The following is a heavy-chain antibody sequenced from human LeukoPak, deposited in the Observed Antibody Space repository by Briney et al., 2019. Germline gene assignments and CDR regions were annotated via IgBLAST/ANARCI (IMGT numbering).Heavy chain of an antibody. CDR2: IIPIFGTA. D-gene: IGHD3-10*01. Sequence: ASVKVSCKASGGTFSSYAISWVRQAPGQGLEWMGGIIPIFGTANYAQKFKGRVTITADESTSTAYMELSSLRSEDTAVYYCARDITMVRRPPTSGVPASYGMDVWGKGTTATVSS. CDR3: ARDITMVRRPPTSGVPASYGMDV. J-gene: IGHJ6*04. CDR1: GGTFSSYA. V-gene: IGHV1-69*13.